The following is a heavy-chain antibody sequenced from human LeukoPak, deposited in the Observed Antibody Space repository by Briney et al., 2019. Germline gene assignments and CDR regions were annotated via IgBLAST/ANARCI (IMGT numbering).Heavy chain of an antibody. CDR2: ISCDGTNT. D-gene: IGHD2-15*01. CDR1: GFAFNSFS. V-gene: IGHV3-30*04. CDR3: ARDLVDQEFDY. J-gene: IGHJ4*02. Sequence: PGRSLRLSCIVSGFAFNSFSMDWVRQAPGKGLEWVAIISCDGTNTYYADSVKGRFTISRDNSKNTLYLQMNSLRAEDTAVYYCARDLVDQEFDYWGQGTLVTVS.